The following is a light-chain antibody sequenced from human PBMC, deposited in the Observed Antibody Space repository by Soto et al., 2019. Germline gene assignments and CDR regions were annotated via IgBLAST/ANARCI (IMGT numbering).Light chain of an antibody. CDR1: QSISSW. J-gene: IGKJ1*01. V-gene: IGKV1-5*03. CDR2: KAS. CDR3: QQYNSYSRT. Sequence: DIQMTQSPSTLSASVGDRVTITCRASQSISSWLAWYQQKPGKAPKLLIYKASSLESGVPSRFSGSGSGTDFTLTISSLQPGDFATYYCQQYNSYSRTFGQGTKVEIK.